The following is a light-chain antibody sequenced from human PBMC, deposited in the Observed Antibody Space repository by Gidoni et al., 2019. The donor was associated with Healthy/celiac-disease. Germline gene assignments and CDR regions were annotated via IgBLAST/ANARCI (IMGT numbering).Light chain of an antibody. J-gene: IGKJ4*01. CDR1: QSVSSY. CDR2: DAS. CDR3: QQSSNWLT. V-gene: IGKV3-11*01. Sequence: EIVLTHSPATLSLSPGERPTLSCRASQSVSSYLAWYQQKPGQAPRLLIYDASNRATGIPARFSGSGSGTDFTLTISSLEPEDFAVYYCQQSSNWLTFGGGTKVEIK.